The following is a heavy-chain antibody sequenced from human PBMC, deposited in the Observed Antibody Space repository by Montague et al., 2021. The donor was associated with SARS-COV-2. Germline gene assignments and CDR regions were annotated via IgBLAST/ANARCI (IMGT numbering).Heavy chain of an antibody. Sequence: TLSLTCTVSGGSISTGRYFWSWIRQPAGKGLEWIGRISTSGSTHYTLSLKSRVTMSVDTSKNQFSLKLPSMTAADTALYYCTPGGSKFGSEFDYWGQGTLVTVSS. V-gene: IGHV4-61*02. CDR2: ISTSGST. CDR1: GGSISTGRYF. CDR3: TPGGSKFGSEFDY. J-gene: IGHJ4*02. D-gene: IGHD2-15*01.